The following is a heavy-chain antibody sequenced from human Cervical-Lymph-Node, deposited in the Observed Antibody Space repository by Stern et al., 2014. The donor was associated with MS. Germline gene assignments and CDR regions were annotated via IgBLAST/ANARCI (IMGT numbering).Heavy chain of an antibody. V-gene: IGHV2-70*01. J-gene: IGHJ6*02. CDR3: ARIIDSSGCYYYYGMDV. Sequence: QVTLRESGPALVKPTQTLTLTCTFSGFSLSTSGMCVSWIRQPPGKALEWLALIDWDDDKYYSTSLKTRLTISKDTSKNQVVLTMTNMDPVDTATYYCARIIDSSGCYYYYGMDVWGQGTTVTVSS. CDR1: GFSLSTSGMC. D-gene: IGHD6-19*01. CDR2: IDWDDDK.